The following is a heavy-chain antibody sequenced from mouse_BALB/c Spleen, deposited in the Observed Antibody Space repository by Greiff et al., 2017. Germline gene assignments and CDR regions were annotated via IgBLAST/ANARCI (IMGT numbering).Heavy chain of an antibody. CDR3: TRKAYGYDGGLDY. Sequence: VQLQQSGTVLARPGASVKMSCKASGYSFTSYWMHWVKQRPGQGLEWIGAIYPGNSDTSYNQKFKGKAKLTAVTSASTAYMELSSLTNEDSAVYAGTRKAYGYDGGLDYWGQGTTLTVSS. CDR1: GYSFTSYW. D-gene: IGHD2-2*01. V-gene: IGHV1-5*01. CDR2: IYPGNSDT. J-gene: IGHJ2*01.